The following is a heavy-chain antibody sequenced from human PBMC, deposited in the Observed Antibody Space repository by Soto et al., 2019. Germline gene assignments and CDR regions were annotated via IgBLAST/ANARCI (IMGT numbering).Heavy chain of an antibody. CDR1: GGSISSGGYS. CDR2: IYHSGST. CDR3: ARVIKAAAGTFPWFDP. D-gene: IGHD6-13*01. Sequence: PSETLSLTCAASGGSISSGGYSWSCIPQPPGKGLEWIGYIYHSGSTYYNPSINSRVISSVDSYKNQFSLKLSSIPAEATAVYYCARVIKAAAGTFPWFDPWGQGTLVTVSS. V-gene: IGHV4-30-2*01. J-gene: IGHJ5*02.